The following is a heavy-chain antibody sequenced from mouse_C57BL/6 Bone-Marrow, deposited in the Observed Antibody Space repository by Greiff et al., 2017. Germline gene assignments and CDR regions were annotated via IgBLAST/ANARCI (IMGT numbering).Heavy chain of an antibody. CDR3: ARYPYYYGSSLDY. CDR2: IDPANGNT. CDR1: GFNIKNTY. J-gene: IGHJ2*01. D-gene: IGHD1-1*01. V-gene: IGHV14-3*01. Sequence: VQLQQSGAELVRPGASVKMSCTASGFNIKNTYMHWVKQRPEQGLEWIGRIDPANGNTKYAPKFQGKATITADTSSNTAYLQLSSLTSEDTAIYYCARYPYYYGSSLDYWGQGTTLTVSS.